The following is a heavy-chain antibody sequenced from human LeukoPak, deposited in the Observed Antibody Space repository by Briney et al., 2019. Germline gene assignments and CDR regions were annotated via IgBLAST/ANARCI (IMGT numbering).Heavy chain of an antibody. J-gene: IGHJ4*02. Sequence: ASVKVSCKASGYTFTGYYMHWVRQAPGQGLEWMGRINPNSAGTNYAQKFQGRVTMTRDTSISTAYMELSRLRSDDTAVYYCARLRVAGGNGGYFDYWGQGTLVTVSS. CDR1: GYTFTGYY. CDR2: INPNSAGT. V-gene: IGHV1-2*06. D-gene: IGHD4-23*01. CDR3: ARLRVAGGNGGYFDY.